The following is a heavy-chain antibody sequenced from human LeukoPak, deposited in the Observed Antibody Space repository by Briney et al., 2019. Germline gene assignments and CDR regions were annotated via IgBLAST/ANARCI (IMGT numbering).Heavy chain of an antibody. D-gene: IGHD6-13*01. CDR1: GFTFSNYS. CDR2: ISSSSSYI. J-gene: IGHJ4*02. Sequence: GGSLRLSCAASGFTFSNYSMNWVRQAPGKGLEWVSSISSSSSYIYYADSVKGRFTISRDNAKNSLYLQMNSLRAEDTAVYYCARVQAAALDYWGQGTLVTVSS. V-gene: IGHV3-21*01. CDR3: ARVQAAALDY.